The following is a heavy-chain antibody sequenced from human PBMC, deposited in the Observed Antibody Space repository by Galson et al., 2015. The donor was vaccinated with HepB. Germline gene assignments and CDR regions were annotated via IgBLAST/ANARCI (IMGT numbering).Heavy chain of an antibody. CDR2: IRYDGSNK. D-gene: IGHD6-19*01. Sequence: LRLSCAASGFTFSSYGMHWVRQAPGKGLEWVAFIRYDGSNKYYADSVEGRFTISRDNSKNTLYLQMNSLRAEDTAVYYCAKGTRAVAGHFDYWGQGTLVTVSS. V-gene: IGHV3-30*02. CDR3: AKGTRAVAGHFDY. CDR1: GFTFSSYG. J-gene: IGHJ4*02.